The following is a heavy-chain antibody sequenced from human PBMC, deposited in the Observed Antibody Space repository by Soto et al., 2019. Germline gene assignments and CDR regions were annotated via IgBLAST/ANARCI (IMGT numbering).Heavy chain of an antibody. CDR2: INPSGGHT. J-gene: IGHJ4*02. D-gene: IGHD3-22*01. Sequence: ASVKVPCKASGYTFTQYYIHWLRQAPGQRLEKMGLINPSGGHTNYAQKLEGRVTMTRDTSTNIVYMEMSSLRSEDTAIYYCAKVHTVNYYDSSGYPAYFDYWGQGTLVTVS. CDR3: AKVHTVNYYDSSGYPAYFDY. CDR1: GYTFTQYY. V-gene: IGHV1-46*04.